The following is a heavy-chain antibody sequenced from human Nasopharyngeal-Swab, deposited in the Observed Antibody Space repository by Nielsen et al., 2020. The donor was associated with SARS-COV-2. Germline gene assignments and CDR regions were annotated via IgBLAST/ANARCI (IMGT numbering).Heavy chain of an antibody. CDR3: AHRYGDYAFENWFDP. V-gene: IGHV2-5*01. CDR2: IYWNDDK. J-gene: IGHJ5*02. Sequence: SGPTLVKPTQTLTLTCTFSGFSLSTSGVGVGWIRQPPGKALEWLALIYWNDDKPYTPSLNRRLTITKDTSKNQVVLTITNLDPVDTATYYFAHRYGDYAFENWFDPWGQGTLVTVSS. D-gene: IGHD4-17*01. CDR1: GFSLSTSGVG.